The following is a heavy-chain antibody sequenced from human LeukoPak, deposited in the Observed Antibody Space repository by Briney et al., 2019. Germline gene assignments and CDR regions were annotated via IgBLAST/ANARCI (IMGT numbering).Heavy chain of an antibody. V-gene: IGHV3-23*01. CDR1: GFRFAGYV. J-gene: IGHJ4*02. Sequence: GGSLRLSCAASGFRFAGYVMSWVRQAPGKGLEYVSSIDGPDGASYYADSVKGRFTISRDNSKNTLYLQMNSLRAEDTAVYYCARVDSGNCDYWGEGTLLAVSS. D-gene: IGHD1-26*01. CDR3: ARVDSGNCDY. CDR2: IDGPDGAS.